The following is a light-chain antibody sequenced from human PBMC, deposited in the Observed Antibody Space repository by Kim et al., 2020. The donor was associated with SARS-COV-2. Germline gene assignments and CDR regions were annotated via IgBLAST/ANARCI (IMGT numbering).Light chain of an antibody. CDR2: QDN. CDR1: NLGKKY. J-gene: IGLJ2*01. CDR3: QAWDNTTAV. Sequence: SYELTQPPSVSVSPGQTASIPCSGDNLGKKYANWYQQKPGHSPVLVIYQDNKRPSGILERFSGSNSDNTATLTIGGTQAIDEADYYCQAWDNTTAVFGGGNQLTVL. V-gene: IGLV3-1*01.